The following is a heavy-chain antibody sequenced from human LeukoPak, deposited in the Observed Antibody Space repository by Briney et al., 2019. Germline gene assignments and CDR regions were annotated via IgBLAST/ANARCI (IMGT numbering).Heavy chain of an antibody. CDR3: ARDGYEYCSSTSCLDY. J-gene: IGHJ4*02. D-gene: IGHD2-2*01. CDR2: INTNTGNP. V-gene: IGHV7-4-1*02. CDR1: GYTFTSYP. Sequence: ASVKVSCKASGYTFTSYPMNWVRQAPGQGLEWMGWINTNTGNPTYAQGFIGRFVFSLDTSVSTAYLQISSLKAEGTAVYYCARDGYEYCSSTSCLDYWGQGTLVTVSS.